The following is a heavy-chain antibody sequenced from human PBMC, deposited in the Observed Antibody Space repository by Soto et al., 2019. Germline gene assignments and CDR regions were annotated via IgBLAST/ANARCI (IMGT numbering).Heavy chain of an antibody. V-gene: IGHV3-21*01. CDR3: TRDASRDSSARGWFDP. J-gene: IGHJ5*02. Sequence: WGSLRLSCAASGFTFLSFTINCVRQSPFKGLEWVSTISSNSAYIYYTDALRGRFTISRDNAKNSLHLQMNSLRAEDTAVYYCTRDASRDSSARGWFDPWGPGTLVTVSS. CDR2: ISSNSAYI. D-gene: IGHD6-13*01. CDR1: GFTFLSFT.